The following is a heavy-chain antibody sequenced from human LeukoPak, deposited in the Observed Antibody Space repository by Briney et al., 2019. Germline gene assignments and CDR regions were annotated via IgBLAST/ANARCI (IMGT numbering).Heavy chain of an antibody. CDR2: FYNSGSS. CDR1: GGSISSYY. D-gene: IGHD3-3*01. V-gene: IGHV4-59*01. CDR3: AREGVGDFWSGYYPAWFDP. J-gene: IGHJ5*02. Sequence: PSETLSLTCTVSGGSISSYYWSWIRQPPGKGLEWIGYFYNSGSSTYNPSLKSRVTISVDTSKEQFSLKLSSVTAADTAVYYCAREGVGDFWSGYYPAWFDPWGQGTLVTVSS.